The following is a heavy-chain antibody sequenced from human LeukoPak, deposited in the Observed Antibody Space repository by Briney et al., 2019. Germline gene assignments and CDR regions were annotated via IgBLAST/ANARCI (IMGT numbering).Heavy chain of an antibody. J-gene: IGHJ4*02. D-gene: IGHD4-23*01. CDR3: ARDYGGNSVLTG. V-gene: IGHV4-38-2*02. CDR2: IYHDGTS. Sequence: PSETLSLTCTVAGFSISKGFYWGWVRQPPGKGLEFIATIYHDGTSHYNPSLESRATISVDTSRNQFSLNLASVTAADTAVYYCARDYGGNSVLTGWGQGTLVTVSS. CDR1: GFSISKGFY.